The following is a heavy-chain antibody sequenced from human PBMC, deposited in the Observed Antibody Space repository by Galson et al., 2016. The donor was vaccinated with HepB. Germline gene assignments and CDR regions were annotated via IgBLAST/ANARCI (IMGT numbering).Heavy chain of an antibody. CDR2: ISYDEPNK. J-gene: IGHJ4*02. Sequence: SLRLSCAASGFTFSRYGMHWVRQAPGKGLQWVAVISYDEPNKSYGDSVKGRFTISRDNSKNTLYLQMHSLRVEDTAVYYCVARDGYTADYWGQGTLVTVSS. D-gene: IGHD5-24*01. V-gene: IGHV3-30*03. CDR3: VARDGYTADY. CDR1: GFTFSRYG.